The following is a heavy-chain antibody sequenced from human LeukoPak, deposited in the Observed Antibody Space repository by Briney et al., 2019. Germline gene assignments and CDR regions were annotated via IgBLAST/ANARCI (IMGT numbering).Heavy chain of an antibody. Sequence: GGSLRLSCAASGFTFTTHWMSWVRQAPGKGLEWVANIKQDGSDKHYVESVKGRFTISRDNAKNSLYLQMNSLRAEDTAMYYCARDVGAFDIWGQGTMVTVSS. CDR3: ARDVGAFDI. J-gene: IGHJ3*02. V-gene: IGHV3-7*01. D-gene: IGHD1-26*01. CDR1: GFTFTTHW. CDR2: IKQDGSDK.